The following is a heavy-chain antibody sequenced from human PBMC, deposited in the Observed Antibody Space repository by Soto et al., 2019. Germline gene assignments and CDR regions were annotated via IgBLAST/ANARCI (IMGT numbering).Heavy chain of an antibody. J-gene: IGHJ4*01. V-gene: IGHV3-9*01. D-gene: IGHD6-19*01. CDR3: AKDIREYSSGWTYFDY. Sequence: PGGSLRLSCAASGFTVHDYAMHWVRQGQGKGLEWVSGITWNSGSIDYADSVKGRFTISRDNAKNSLYLQMNSLRPEDTALYYCAKDIREYSSGWTYFDYWGHGTLVTVSS. CDR2: ITWNSGSI. CDR1: GFTVHDYA.